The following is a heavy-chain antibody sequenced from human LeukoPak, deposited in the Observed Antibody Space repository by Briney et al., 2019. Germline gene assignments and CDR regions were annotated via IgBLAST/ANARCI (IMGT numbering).Heavy chain of an antibody. J-gene: IGHJ6*03. CDR3: AKDLARTAYYYYYMDV. V-gene: IGHV3-33*06. CDR1: GFTFRSYG. Sequence: GGSLRLSCAASGFTFRSYGMSWVRQAPGKGLEWVAVIWYDGSNKYYADSVKGRFTISRDNSKNTLYLQMNSLRAEDTAVYYCAKDLARTAYYYYYMDVWGKGTTVTVSS. CDR2: IWYDGSNK. D-gene: IGHD5-18*01.